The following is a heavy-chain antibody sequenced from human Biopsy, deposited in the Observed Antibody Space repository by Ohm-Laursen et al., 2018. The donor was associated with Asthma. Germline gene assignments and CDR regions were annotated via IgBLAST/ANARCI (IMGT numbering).Heavy chain of an antibody. D-gene: IGHD3-10*01. CDR2: ISVYNGNT. CDR1: GYTFNSAG. CDR3: ARAVDYSHYYGIDV. V-gene: IGHV1-18*01. Sequence: ATVKISCKTSGYTFNSAGITWVRQAPGQGLEWMGWISVYNGNTKVAQKLQDRVTMITDTSTSTAYMEFRSLRSDDTAVYFCARAVDYSHYYGIDVWGQGTTVTVS. J-gene: IGHJ6*02.